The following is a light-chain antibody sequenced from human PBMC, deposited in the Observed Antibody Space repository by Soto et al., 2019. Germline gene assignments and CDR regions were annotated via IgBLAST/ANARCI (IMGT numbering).Light chain of an antibody. CDR2: AAS. V-gene: IGKV1-39*01. Sequence: DIQMTQSPSSLSASVGDRVTITCRASQSILNYLNWYQQKPGKAPKVVIYAASSLQSGVPSRFSGSGSGTGFTLTISSLQPEDFAIYYCQQSYNTPWTFGQGTKVE. CDR3: QQSYNTPWT. J-gene: IGKJ1*01. CDR1: QSILNY.